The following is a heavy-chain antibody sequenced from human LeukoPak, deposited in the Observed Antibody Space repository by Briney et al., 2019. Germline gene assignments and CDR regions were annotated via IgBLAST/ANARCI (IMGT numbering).Heavy chain of an antibody. D-gene: IGHD5-12*01. Sequence: SETLSLTCAVYGGSFSGYYWSWIRQPPGKGLEWIGEINHSGSTYYNPSLKSRVTISADKSKNQVSLKLTSVTAADTAVYYCARERMDEVASLSFDYWGQGTLVTVSS. CDR1: GGSFSGYY. J-gene: IGHJ4*02. CDR3: ARERMDEVASLSFDY. CDR2: INHSGST. V-gene: IGHV4-34*01.